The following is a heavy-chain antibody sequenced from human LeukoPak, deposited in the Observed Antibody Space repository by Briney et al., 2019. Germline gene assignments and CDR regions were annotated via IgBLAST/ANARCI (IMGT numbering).Heavy chain of an antibody. CDR3: ARGRGSYFY. CDR1: GFSFSNYA. J-gene: IGHJ4*02. V-gene: IGHV3-23*01. D-gene: IGHD1-26*01. CDR2: FRGNGET. Sequence: PGGSLRLSCAASGFSFSNYAMSWVRQAPARGPEWVSSFRGNGETFYADSVKGRCTLSRDDSRNTVYLQMNTLRAEDTAVYYCARGRGSYFYWGQGTLVTVSS.